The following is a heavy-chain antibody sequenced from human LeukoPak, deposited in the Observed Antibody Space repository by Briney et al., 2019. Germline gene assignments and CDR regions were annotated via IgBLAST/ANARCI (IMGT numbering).Heavy chain of an antibody. V-gene: IGHV5-51*01. CDR1: GYIFTSYS. CDR3: AKRRAGYNLYAFDI. D-gene: IGHD5-24*01. J-gene: IGHJ3*02. CDR2: IYPGDSDI. Sequence: GESLKISCKGSGYIFTSYSIGWVRQMPGKGLEWMGTIYPGDSDIRYSPSFQGQVTISVDKSISTAYLQWNSLRASDNAMYYCAKRRAGYNLYAFDIWGQGTMVTVSP.